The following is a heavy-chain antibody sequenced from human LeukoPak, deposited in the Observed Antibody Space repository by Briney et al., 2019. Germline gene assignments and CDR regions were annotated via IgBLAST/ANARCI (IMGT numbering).Heavy chain of an antibody. CDR1: GYTFTGYY. CDR2: INPNTGDT. J-gene: IGHJ5*02. CDR3: ARDYYDSSDLYNWFDP. D-gene: IGHD3-22*01. V-gene: IGHV1-2*02. Sequence: ASVKVSCKASGYTFTGYYIHWVRQAPGQGLEWMGWINPNTGDTNYAQKFQGRVTMTRDTSISTAYMELTRLRSDDTAVYYCARDYYDSSDLYNWFDPWGQGTLVTVSS.